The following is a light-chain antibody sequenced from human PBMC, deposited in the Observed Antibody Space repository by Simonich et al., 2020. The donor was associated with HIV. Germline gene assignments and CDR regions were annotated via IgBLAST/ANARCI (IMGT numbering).Light chain of an antibody. J-gene: IGKJ2*01. CDR3: QQYNNWPYT. Sequence: EIVMTQSPATLSVSPGERATLSCRASQSVSSSLAWYQQKPGQAPRILIYGASTRATGIPARFSGSGSGTEFTLTLISMQSEDFAVYYCQQYNNWPYTFGQGTKLEIK. CDR1: QSVSSS. CDR2: GAS. V-gene: IGKV3-15*01.